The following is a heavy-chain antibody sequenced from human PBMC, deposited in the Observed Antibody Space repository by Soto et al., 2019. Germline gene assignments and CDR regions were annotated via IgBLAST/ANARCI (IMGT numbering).Heavy chain of an antibody. CDR3: AKAPDIVVVPAAPPSGWFDP. D-gene: IGHD2-2*01. Sequence: PGGSLRLSCAASGFTFSSYAMHWVRQAPGKGLEWVAVISYDGSNKYYADSVKGRFTISRDNSKNTLYLQMNSLRAEDTAVYYCAKAPDIVVVPAAPPSGWFDPWGQGALVTVSS. CDR2: ISYDGSNK. V-gene: IGHV3-30-3*01. CDR1: GFTFSSYA. J-gene: IGHJ5*02.